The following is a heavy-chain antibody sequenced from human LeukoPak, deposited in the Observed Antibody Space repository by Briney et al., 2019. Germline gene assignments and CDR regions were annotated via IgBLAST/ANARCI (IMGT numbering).Heavy chain of an antibody. CDR2: INPNSGGT. CDR3: ARDPYSGGDCSFDY. Sequence: ASVKVSCKASGYTFTGYYMHWVRQAPGLGLEWMGWINPNSGGTNYAQKFQGRVTMTRDTSISTAYMELSRLRSDDTAVYYCARDPYSGGDCSFDYWGQGTLVTVSS. CDR1: GYTFTGYY. J-gene: IGHJ4*02. D-gene: IGHD2-21*02. V-gene: IGHV1-2*02.